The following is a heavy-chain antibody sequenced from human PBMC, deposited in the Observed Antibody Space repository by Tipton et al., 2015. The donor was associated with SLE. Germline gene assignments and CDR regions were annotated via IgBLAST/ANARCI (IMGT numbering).Heavy chain of an antibody. CDR3: ALIIAVAGYGGYFDY. CDR1: GGSISSYY. D-gene: IGHD6-19*01. Sequence: TLSLTCTVSGGSISSYYWSWIRQPAGKGLEWIGRIYTSGTTNYNPSLKSRVTMSVDTSKNQFSLKLSSVTAADTAVYYCALIIAVAGYGGYFDYWGQGTLVTVSS. CDR2: IYTSGTT. J-gene: IGHJ4*02. V-gene: IGHV4-4*07.